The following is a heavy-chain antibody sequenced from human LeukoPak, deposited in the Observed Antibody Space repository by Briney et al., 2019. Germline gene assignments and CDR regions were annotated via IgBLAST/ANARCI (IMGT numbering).Heavy chain of an antibody. V-gene: IGHV4-39*01. CDR1: GGSITTYY. CDR3: VSPRGFSYGYFDY. Sequence: SETLSLTCTVSGGSITTYYWSWIRQPPGKGLEWIGSIYYSKNTYYNPSLKSRVTISADTSKNQFSLTLGSVSATDTAVYYCVSPRGFSYGYFDYWGQGTLVTVSS. J-gene: IGHJ4*02. CDR2: IYYSKNT. D-gene: IGHD5-18*01.